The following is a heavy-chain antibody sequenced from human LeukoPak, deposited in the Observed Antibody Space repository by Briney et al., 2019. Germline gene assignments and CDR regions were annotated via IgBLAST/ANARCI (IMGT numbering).Heavy chain of an antibody. CDR3: ASEIIRNGLTGAFDY. D-gene: IGHD1-14*01. Sequence: GGSLRLSCTASGFTFSDYYMSWIRQAPGKGLEWVSYISSSGSTIYYADSVRGQFTISRDNAKNSLYLQMNSLRAEDTAVYYCASEIIRNGLTGAFDYWGQGTLVTVSS. CDR2: ISSSGSTI. V-gene: IGHV3-11*01. J-gene: IGHJ4*02. CDR1: GFTFSDYY.